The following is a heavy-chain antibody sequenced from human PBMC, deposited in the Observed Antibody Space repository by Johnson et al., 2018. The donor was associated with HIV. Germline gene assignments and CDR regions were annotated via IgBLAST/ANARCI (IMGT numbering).Heavy chain of an antibody. V-gene: IGHV3-20*04. CDR2: VNWNGGST. D-gene: IGHD1-26*01. CDR1: GFTFDDYG. CDR3: ARDGIWELSGAAFDI. J-gene: IGHJ3*02. Sequence: EVQLLESGGGVVRPGGSLSLSCAASGFTFDDYGMSWVRQAQGKGLEWVSCVNWNGGSTGYADSVTGQFTIARANAKNSRYLRMNSLRAEDTALYYCARDGIWELSGAAFDIWGQGTMVTVSS.